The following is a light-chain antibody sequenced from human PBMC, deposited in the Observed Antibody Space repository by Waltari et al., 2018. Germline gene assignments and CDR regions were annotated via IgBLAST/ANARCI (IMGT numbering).Light chain of an antibody. CDR1: SSDVGGYNL. CDR3: CSYAGSSTLV. Sequence: QSALTQPASVSGSPGQSLTISCTGTSSDVGGYNLVPWYQQHPGKAPKLMIYEVSKRPSGVSNRFSGSKSGNTASLTISGLQAEDEADYYCCSYAGSSTLVFGGGTKLTVL. CDR2: EVS. V-gene: IGLV2-23*02. J-gene: IGLJ2*01.